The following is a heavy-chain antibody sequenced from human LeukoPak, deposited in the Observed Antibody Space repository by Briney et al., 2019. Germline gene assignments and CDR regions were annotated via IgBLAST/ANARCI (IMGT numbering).Heavy chain of an antibody. J-gene: IGHJ4*02. CDR2: SFGAETT. CDR3: AKDRANYYGSGSFDY. D-gene: IGHD3-10*01. V-gene: IGHV3-66*02. Sequence: GGSLSLSCAVAGFSVSSNLMTWVRQAPGKGLEWITVSFGAETTFYADSVKGRFTISRDNSKNTLYLQMNSLRAEDTAVYYCAKDRANYYGSGSFDYWGQGTLVTVSS. CDR1: GFSVSSNL.